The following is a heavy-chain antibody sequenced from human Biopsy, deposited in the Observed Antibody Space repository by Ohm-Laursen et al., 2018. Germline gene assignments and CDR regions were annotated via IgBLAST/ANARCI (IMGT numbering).Heavy chain of an antibody. D-gene: IGHD3-3*01. CDR2: IIAVSGLV. CDR1: GGTFSNYA. J-gene: IGHJ4*02. V-gene: IGHV1-69*17. CDR3: ATPFQYYDSWGGYPPFYH. Sequence: SSVKVSCKASGGTFSNYAISWVRQAPGEGLEWMGGIIAVSGLVNYAPKFQGRVSITADKSTTTAYMELSNLKSEDTAVYYCATPFQYYDSWGGYPPFYHWGQGTLVTVSS.